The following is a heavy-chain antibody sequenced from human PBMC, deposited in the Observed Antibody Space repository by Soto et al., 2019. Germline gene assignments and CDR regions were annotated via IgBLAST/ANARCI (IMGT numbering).Heavy chain of an antibody. D-gene: IGHD3-16*01. Sequence: SETLSLTCAVYGGSFSGYYWSWIRQPPGKGLEWIGEINHSGSTNYNPSLKSRVTISVDTSKNQFSLKLSSVTAADTAVYYCARDLRGFGWFDPWGQGTLVTVSS. CDR3: ARDLRGFGWFDP. J-gene: IGHJ5*02. CDR2: INHSGST. CDR1: GGSFSGYY. V-gene: IGHV4-34*01.